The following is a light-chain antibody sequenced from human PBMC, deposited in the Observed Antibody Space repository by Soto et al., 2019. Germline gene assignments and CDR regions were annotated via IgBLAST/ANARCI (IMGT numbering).Light chain of an antibody. CDR1: SSDVGGSNY. CDR3: SLDLTGGTLV. CDR2: DVS. V-gene: IGLV2-14*03. Sequence: QSVLTQPASVSGSPGQSITISCTGTSSDVGGSNYVSWYQQHPGKAPKLMIYDVSDRPSGVSHRFSGSKSGNTASLTISGLQAEDEADYYCSLDLTGGTLVFGGGTKVTVL. J-gene: IGLJ2*01.